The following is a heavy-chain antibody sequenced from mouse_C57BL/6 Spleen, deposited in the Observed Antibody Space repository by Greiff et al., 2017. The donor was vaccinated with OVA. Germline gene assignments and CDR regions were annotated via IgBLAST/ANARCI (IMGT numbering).Heavy chain of an antibody. J-gene: IGHJ1*03. CDR3: GDGYYEGWYFDV. D-gene: IGHD2-3*01. Sequence: VQLQQSVAELVRPGASVKLSCTASGFNIKNTYMHWVKQRPEQGLEWIGRIEPANGNTKYAPTFQGPATLTADPSSNTAYLQLSSLTSEDTAISYCGDGYYEGWYFDVWGTGTTVTVSS. CDR1: GFNIKNTY. V-gene: IGHV14-3*01. CDR2: IEPANGNT.